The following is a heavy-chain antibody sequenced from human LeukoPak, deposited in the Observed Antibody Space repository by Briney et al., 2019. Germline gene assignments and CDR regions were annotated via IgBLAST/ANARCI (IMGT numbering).Heavy chain of an antibody. Sequence: GGSLRPSCAASGFTFSGYWMTWVRQAPGKGLEWVANIKPDGSEKFYVDSVKGRFTISRDNAKNSLYLQMNSLRVEDTAVYHCARSEAGGTYWGQGTLVTVSS. CDR2: IKPDGSEK. D-gene: IGHD3-16*01. V-gene: IGHV3-7*01. CDR1: GFTFSGYW. J-gene: IGHJ4*02. CDR3: ARSEAGGTY.